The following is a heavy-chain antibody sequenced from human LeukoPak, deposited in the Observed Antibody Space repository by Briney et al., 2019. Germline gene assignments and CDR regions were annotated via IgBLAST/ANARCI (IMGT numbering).Heavy chain of an antibody. D-gene: IGHD3-22*01. V-gene: IGHV3-23*01. J-gene: IGHJ4*02. CDR3: AKDRAKYDGSGYLEYYFDY. CDR2: ISGSGGST. Sequence: GGSLRLSCAASGFTFSSYAMSWVRQAPGKGLEWVSAISGSGGSTYYADSVKGRFTISRDNSKNTLYLQMNSLRAEDTAVYYCAKDRAKYDGSGYLEYYFDYWGQGTLVTVSS. CDR1: GFTFSSYA.